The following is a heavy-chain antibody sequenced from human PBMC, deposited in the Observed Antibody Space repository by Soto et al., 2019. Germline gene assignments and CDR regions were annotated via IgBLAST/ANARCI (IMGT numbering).Heavy chain of an antibody. V-gene: IGHV4-39*01. CDR1: GGSISDDSYY. Sequence: SETLSLTCTVSGGSISDDSYYCGWIRQPPGKGLEWIGSIYYSGSTYYNPSLQSRVTISVDTSKNQFSLMLSSVTAADTAVYYCARHPSSGSGRAFDIWGQGTMVTVSS. D-gene: IGHD3-10*01. CDR2: IYYSGST. J-gene: IGHJ3*02. CDR3: ARHPSSGSGRAFDI.